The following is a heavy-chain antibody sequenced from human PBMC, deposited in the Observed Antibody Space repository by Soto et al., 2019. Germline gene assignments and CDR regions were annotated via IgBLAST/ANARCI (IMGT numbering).Heavy chain of an antibody. V-gene: IGHV1-18*01. CDR2: ISAYNGNT. CDR1: GYTFTSYG. J-gene: IGHJ3*02. CDR3: GGGEDYGDYEGADAFDI. D-gene: IGHD4-17*01. Sequence: QVQLVQSGAEVKKPGASVKVSCKASGYTFTSYGISWVRQAPGQGLEWMGWISAYNGNTNYAQKLQGRVTMTTDTSTSTAYMELRSLRSDDTAVYYCGGGEDYGDYEGADAFDIWGQGTMVTVSS.